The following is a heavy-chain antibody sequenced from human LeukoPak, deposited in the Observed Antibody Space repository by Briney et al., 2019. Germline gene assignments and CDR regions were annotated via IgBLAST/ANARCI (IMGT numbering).Heavy chain of an antibody. D-gene: IGHD6-13*01. CDR2: TNLSGST. CDR1: GGSFSGYY. CDR3: ARDTGSSSGNWFDP. V-gene: IGHV4-34*01. J-gene: IGHJ5*02. Sequence: SETLSLTCAVYGGSFSGYYWSWIRQPPGKGLEWIGETNLSGSTNYNPSLKSRVTMSVDTSKNQFSLKLSSVTAADTAVYYCARDTGSSSGNWFDPWGQGTLVTVSS.